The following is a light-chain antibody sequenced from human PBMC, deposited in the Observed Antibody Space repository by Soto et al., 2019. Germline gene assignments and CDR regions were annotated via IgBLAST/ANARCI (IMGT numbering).Light chain of an antibody. CDR1: QSRSGGY. Sequence: EIVLTQSPGTLSLSPGERATLSCRAIQSRSGGYLAWLQQKPGQTPRLLIYSASNRATGIPDRFSGSGSGTDFTLTISRLEPEDFVVYYCQQNGSLPITFGQGTRLEIK. CDR2: SAS. V-gene: IGKV3-20*01. CDR3: QQNGSLPIT. J-gene: IGKJ5*01.